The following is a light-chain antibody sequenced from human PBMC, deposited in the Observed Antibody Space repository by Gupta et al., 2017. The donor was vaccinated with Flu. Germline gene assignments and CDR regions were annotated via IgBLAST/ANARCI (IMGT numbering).Light chain of an antibody. CDR2: ENN. V-gene: IGLV1-51*02. CDR3: GTWDSSMSAGV. J-gene: IGLJ3*02. CDR1: SSNIGNNY. Sequence: QSVLTQPPSVSAAPGQKVTISCSGSSSNIGNNYVSWYQQLPGTAPKLLIYENNKRPSGTPDRFSGSKSGTSATLSITGLQTGDEADYYCGTWDSSMSAGVFGGGTKLTVL.